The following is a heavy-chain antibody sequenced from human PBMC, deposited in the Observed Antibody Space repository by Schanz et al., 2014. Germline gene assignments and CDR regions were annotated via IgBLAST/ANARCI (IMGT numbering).Heavy chain of an antibody. CDR3: ARKMKVGVYGGKGHDSLDI. D-gene: IGHD3-22*01. CDR2: INSVGSNT. J-gene: IGHJ3*02. Sequence: EVQLLESGGGLVQPGGSLRLSCAASGITFSSYWMHWVRQVPGKGLVWVSRINSVGSNTDYADSVTGRFTISRDNAKNTLYLQMNTLRAEDTAVYYCARKMKVGVYGGKGHDSLDIWGQGTMVTVSS. V-gene: IGHV3-74*02. CDR1: GITFSSYW.